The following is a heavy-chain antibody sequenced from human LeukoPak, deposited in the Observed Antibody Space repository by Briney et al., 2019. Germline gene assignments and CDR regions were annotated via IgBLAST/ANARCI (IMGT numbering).Heavy chain of an antibody. Sequence: TSETLSLTCAVYGGSFSGYYWSWIRQPPGKGLEWIGEISHSGGPNYNPSLKSRVTISVDTSKNQFSLKLTSLTAADTAVYYCARERSGLSHYYYMDVWGKGTTVAVSS. V-gene: IGHV4-34*01. CDR3: ARERSGLSHYYYMDV. D-gene: IGHD6-25*01. J-gene: IGHJ6*03. CDR2: ISHSGGP. CDR1: GGSFSGYY.